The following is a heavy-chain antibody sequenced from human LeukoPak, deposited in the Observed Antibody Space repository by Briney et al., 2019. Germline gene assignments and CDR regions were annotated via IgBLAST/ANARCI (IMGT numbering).Heavy chain of an antibody. CDR2: IRYDGNYK. CDR1: GFTFSSYA. J-gene: IGHJ6*03. CDR3: AKVFSITDYYYMDV. Sequence: GGSLRLSCAASGFTFSSYAMSWVRQAPGKGLEWVAFIRYDGNYKYYADSVKGRFTISRDNSKNTLDLQMNSLRAEDTAVYYCAKVFSITDYYYMDVWGKGTTVTVSS. V-gene: IGHV3-30*02.